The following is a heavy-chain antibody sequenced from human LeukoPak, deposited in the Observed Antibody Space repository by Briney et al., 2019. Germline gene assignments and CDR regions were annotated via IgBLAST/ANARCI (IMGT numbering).Heavy chain of an antibody. V-gene: IGHV3-30*18. J-gene: IGHJ4*02. CDR1: GFLFSDYG. D-gene: IGHD6-13*01. CDR3: TKATYLAAAGPDY. Sequence: GRSLRLSCAASGFLFSDYGMHWVRQAPGKGLKWVAVISYDGTNTYYADSVKGRFTISRDNSKNTLSLQMNSLKSDDTAVYYCTKATYLAAAGPDYWGQGTLVTVSS. CDR2: ISYDGTNT.